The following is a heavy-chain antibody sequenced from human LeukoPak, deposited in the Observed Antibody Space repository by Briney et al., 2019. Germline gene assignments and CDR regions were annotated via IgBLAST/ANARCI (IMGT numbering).Heavy chain of an antibody. CDR2: IYSSGSN. CDR3: ARHGPDTAMADY. Sequence: SETLSLTCTVSGGSISGYFWSWIRQPAGKGLEWIGRIYSSGSNNYNPSLKSRVTMSLDTSKNHLSLNLSSVAAADTAVYYCARHGPDTAMADYWGQGTLVTVSS. CDR1: GGSISGYF. V-gene: IGHV4-4*07. D-gene: IGHD5-18*01. J-gene: IGHJ4*02.